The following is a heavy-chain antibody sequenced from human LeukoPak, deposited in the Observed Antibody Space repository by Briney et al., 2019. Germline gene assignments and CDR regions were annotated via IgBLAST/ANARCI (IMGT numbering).Heavy chain of an antibody. CDR2: ISWDGGST. CDR3: AKVDRPHLWFGALFDY. J-gene: IGHJ4*02. Sequence: PGGSLRLSCAASGFTFDDYTMHWVRHAPGKGLEWVSLISWDGGSTYYADSVKGRFTISRDNSKNSLYLQMNSLRTEDTALYYCAKVDRPHLWFGALFDYWGQGTLVTVSS. V-gene: IGHV3-43*01. CDR1: GFTFDDYT. D-gene: IGHD3-10*01.